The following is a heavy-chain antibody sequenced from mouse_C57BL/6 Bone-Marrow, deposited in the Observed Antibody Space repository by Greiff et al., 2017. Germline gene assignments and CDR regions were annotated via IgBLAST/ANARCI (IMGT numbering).Heavy chain of an antibody. D-gene: IGHD1-1*01. Sequence: VQLQQSGAELARPGASVKLSCKASGYTFTSYGISWVKQRTGQGLEWIGEIYPRSGNTYYNEKFKGKATLTADKSSSTAYMELSSLTSADSAVXFCASPLYGISPAWLAYWGQGTLVTVSA. CDR2: IYPRSGNT. J-gene: IGHJ3*01. CDR1: GYTFTSYG. CDR3: ASPLYGISPAWLAY. V-gene: IGHV1-81*01.